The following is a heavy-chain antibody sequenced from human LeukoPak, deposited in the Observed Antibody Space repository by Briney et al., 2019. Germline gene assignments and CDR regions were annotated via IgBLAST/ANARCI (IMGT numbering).Heavy chain of an antibody. D-gene: IGHD6-13*01. V-gene: IGHV4-4*09. J-gene: IGHJ6*03. CDR2: IHTSRST. Sequence: SETLSLTCTVSGGSISSYYWSWILRTPGTGLQWIGYIHTSRSTNYNPSLKSRVTISVDTSKNQFSLKLSSVTAADTAVYYCARVYSSSWYSYYYYYYMDVWGKGTTVTVSS. CDR1: GGSISSYY. CDR3: ARVYSSSWYSYYYYYYMDV.